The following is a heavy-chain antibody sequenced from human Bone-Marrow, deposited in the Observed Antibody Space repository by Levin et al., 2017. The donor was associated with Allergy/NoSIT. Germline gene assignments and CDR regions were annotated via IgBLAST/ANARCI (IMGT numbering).Heavy chain of an antibody. CDR1: GYSFTNYW. V-gene: IGHV5-10-1*01. CDR3: ARRSVDSAMTYDY. CDR2: IGPSDSYT. J-gene: IGHJ4*02. D-gene: IGHD5-18*01. Sequence: GESLKISCTASGYSFTNYWIAWVRQMPGKGLEWMGRIGPSDSYTNYNASFQGHVTFSADKSINTAYLQWSSLKASDTAMYYCARRSVDSAMTYDYWGQGTLVTVSS.